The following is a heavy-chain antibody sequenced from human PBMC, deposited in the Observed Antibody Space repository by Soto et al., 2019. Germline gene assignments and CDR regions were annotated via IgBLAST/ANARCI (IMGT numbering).Heavy chain of an antibody. CDR1: GFTFRNYA. D-gene: IGHD3-16*01. CDR2: ISYDGDNK. CDR3: ARPWGQLSTYYYGMDT. Sequence: ESGGGVVQPGRSLTLSCAASGFTFRNYAMHWVRQAPGKGLEWEATISYDGDNKYYTDSVKGPFTISRDNSKNTLYLQMNSLRPEDTAVYYCARPWGQLSTYYYGMDTWGQGTTVTVSS. V-gene: IGHV3-30-3*01. J-gene: IGHJ6*02.